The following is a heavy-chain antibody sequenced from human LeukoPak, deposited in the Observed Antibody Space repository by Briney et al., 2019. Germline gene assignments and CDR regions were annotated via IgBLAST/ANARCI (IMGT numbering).Heavy chain of an antibody. J-gene: IGHJ3*02. D-gene: IGHD3-22*01. Sequence: ASVKVSCKASGYTFTSYYMHWVRQAPGQGLEWMGIINPSGGSTSYAQKFQGRVTMTRDMSTSTVYMELSSLRSEDTAVYYCARDLDVYYDSSNHAFDIWGQGTMVTVSS. CDR1: GYTFTSYY. CDR3: ARDLDVYYDSSNHAFDI. CDR2: INPSGGST. V-gene: IGHV1-46*01.